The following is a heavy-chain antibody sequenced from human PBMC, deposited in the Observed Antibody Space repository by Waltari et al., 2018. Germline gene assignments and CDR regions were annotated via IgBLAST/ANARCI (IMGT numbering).Heavy chain of an antibody. CDR2: INAGNGNT. CDR1: GYTFTSYA. CDR3: ARGRGGSYTGGY. Sequence: QVQLVQSGAEVKKPGASVKVSCKASGYTFTSYAMHWLRQARGQRLEWMGWINAGNGNTKYSQKFQGRVTITRDTSASTAYMELSSLRSEDTAVYYCARGRGGSYTGGYWGQGTLVTVSS. J-gene: IGHJ4*02. V-gene: IGHV1-3*01. D-gene: IGHD1-26*01.